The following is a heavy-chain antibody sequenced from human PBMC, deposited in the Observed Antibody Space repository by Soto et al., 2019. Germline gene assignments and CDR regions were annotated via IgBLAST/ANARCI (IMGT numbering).Heavy chain of an antibody. CDR1: GYTFTSYG. CDR2: ISAYNGNT. J-gene: IGHJ4*02. CDR3: AKGKRGTMVRGLLDY. V-gene: IGHV1-18*01. D-gene: IGHD3-10*01. Sequence: QVQLVQSGAEVKKPGASVKVSCKASGYTFTSYGISWVRQAPGQGLEWMGWISAYNGNTNSAQKLQGRVTMTTDTSTSTDYMELRSLRSDDTAVYYCAKGKRGTMVRGLLDYWGQGTLVTVSS.